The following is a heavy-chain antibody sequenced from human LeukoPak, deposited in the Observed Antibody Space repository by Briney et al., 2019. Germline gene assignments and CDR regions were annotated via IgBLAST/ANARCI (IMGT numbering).Heavy chain of an antibody. D-gene: IGHD6-6*01. CDR3: VRGASSIAALNPFWYFDL. CDR2: INPSGGST. CDR1: GYTFTSYY. J-gene: IGHJ2*01. V-gene: IGHV1-46*01. Sequence: ASVKVSCKASGYTFTSYYMHWVRQGPGQGLEWMGIINPSGGSTSYAQKFQGRVTMTRDTATNTVYMELSSLRSEDTAVFYCVRGASSIAALNPFWYFDLWGRGTLVTVSS.